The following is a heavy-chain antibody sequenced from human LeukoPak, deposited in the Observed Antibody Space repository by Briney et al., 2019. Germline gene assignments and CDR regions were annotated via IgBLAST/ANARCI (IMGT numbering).Heavy chain of an antibody. D-gene: IGHD1-14*01. CDR2: MNPNSANT. CDR3: ARAMTFPHRPLGRKPDAFDI. CDR1: GYTFTNYD. V-gene: IGHV1-8*01. Sequence: ASVKVSCKASGYTFTNYDINWVRQAAGQGLEWMGWMNPNSANTGYAQKFQGRVTMTRDTSISTAYMELSSLRSDDTAFYYCARAMTFPHRPLGRKPDAFDIWGQGTMLTVSS. J-gene: IGHJ3*02.